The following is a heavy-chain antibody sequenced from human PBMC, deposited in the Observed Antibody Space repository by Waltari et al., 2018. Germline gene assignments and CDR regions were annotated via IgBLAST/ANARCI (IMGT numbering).Heavy chain of an antibody. CDR3: ARGRKDIVLMVYAAFDY. CDR2: FIPIFGTA. V-gene: IGHV1-69*01. J-gene: IGHJ4*02. CDR1: GGTFSSYA. D-gene: IGHD2-8*01. Sequence: QVQLVQSGAEVKKPGSSVKVSCKASGGTFSSYAISWVRQAPGQGLEWMGGFIPIFGTANYAQKFQGRVTITADESTSTGYMERSSLRSEDTAVYYCARGRKDIVLMVYAAFDYWGQGTLVTVSS.